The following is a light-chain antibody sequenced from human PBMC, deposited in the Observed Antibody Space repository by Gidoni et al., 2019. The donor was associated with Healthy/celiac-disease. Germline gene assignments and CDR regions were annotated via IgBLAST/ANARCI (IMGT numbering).Light chain of an antibody. J-gene: IGKJ2*01. CDR1: QSLLHSNGYNY. CDR2: LGS. CDR3: MQALQTPYT. Sequence: DIVMTQSPLSLRVTPGEPASISCTSSQSLLHSNGYNYLDWYLQKPGQSPQLLIYLGSNRASGVPDRFSGSGSGTDFTLKISRVEAEDVGVYYCMQALQTPYTFGQGTKLEIK. V-gene: IGKV2-28*01.